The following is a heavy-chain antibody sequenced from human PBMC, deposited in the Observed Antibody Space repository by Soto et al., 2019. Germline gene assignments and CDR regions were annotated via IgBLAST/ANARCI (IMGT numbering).Heavy chain of an antibody. J-gene: IGHJ4*02. D-gene: IGHD6-13*01. V-gene: IGHV6-1*01. Sequence: QAHSRTYVIPVDRVSSTSAAWNWIRQSPSRGIEWLGRTYYRSKWYNDYAVSVKSRITITPDTSKHQFSLPLNSVNPEETAAYYCARGITAAGGLFDYWGQGTLVTVSS. CDR2: TYYRSKWYN. CDR1: VDRVSSTSAA. CDR3: ARGITAAGGLFDY.